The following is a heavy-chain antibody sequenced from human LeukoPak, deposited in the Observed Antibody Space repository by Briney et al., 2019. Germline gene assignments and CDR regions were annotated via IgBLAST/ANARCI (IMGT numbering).Heavy chain of an antibody. J-gene: IGHJ5*02. CDR3: AREIITMVRGAHLAPTVYAWFDP. V-gene: IGHV1-69*05. CDR1: RGTFSSYA. Sequence: SVKVSCKASRGTFSSYAISWVRQAPGQGLEWMGRIIPIFGTANYAQKFQGRVTITTDESTSTAYMELSSLRSEDTAVYYCAREIITMVRGAHLAPTVYAWFDPWSQGTLVTVSS. CDR2: IIPIFGTA. D-gene: IGHD3-10*01.